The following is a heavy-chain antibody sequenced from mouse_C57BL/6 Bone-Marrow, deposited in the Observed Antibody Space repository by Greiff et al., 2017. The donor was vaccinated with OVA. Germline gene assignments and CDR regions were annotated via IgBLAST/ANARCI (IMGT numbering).Heavy chain of an antibody. CDR3: ARTAQARLYAMDY. V-gene: IGHV6-3*01. Sequence: DVMLVESGGGLVQPGGSMKLSCVASGFTFSNYWMNWVRQSPEKGLEWVAQIRLKSDNYATHYAESVKGRFTISRDDSKSSVYLQKKNLRAEDTGNYDGARTAQARLYAMDYWGQGTSVTVSS. CDR1: GFTFSNYW. CDR2: IRLKSDNYAT. D-gene: IGHD3-2*02. J-gene: IGHJ4*01.